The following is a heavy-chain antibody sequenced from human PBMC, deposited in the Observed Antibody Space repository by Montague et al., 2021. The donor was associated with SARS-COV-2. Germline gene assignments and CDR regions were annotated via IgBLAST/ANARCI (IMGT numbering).Heavy chain of an antibody. CDR2: FSLDTDRI. Sequence: SLRLSCAVSGFNFESYAMHWVRQAPGKGLGWVAGFSLDTDRIDYAGSVKGRFIVSRDKAQDTLYLQMSSLRPEDSAVYYCGKDLTPGGMDVWGQGTTVIVSS. CDR3: GKDLTPGGMDV. D-gene: IGHD3-10*01. CDR1: GFNFESYA. J-gene: IGHJ6*02. V-gene: IGHV3-9*01.